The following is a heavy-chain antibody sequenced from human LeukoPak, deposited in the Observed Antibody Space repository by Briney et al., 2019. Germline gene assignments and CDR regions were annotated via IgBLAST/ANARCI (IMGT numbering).Heavy chain of an antibody. J-gene: IGHJ4*02. CDR1: GGSISSSSYY. V-gene: IGHV4-39*07. Sequence: PSETLSLTCTVSGGSISSSSYYWGWIRQPPGKGLEWIGSIYYSGSTYYNPSLKSRVTISVDTSKNQFSLQLNSVTPEDTAVYYCAREIAVAAPRTFDYWGQGTLVTVSS. CDR2: IYYSGST. CDR3: AREIAVAAPRTFDY. D-gene: IGHD6-19*01.